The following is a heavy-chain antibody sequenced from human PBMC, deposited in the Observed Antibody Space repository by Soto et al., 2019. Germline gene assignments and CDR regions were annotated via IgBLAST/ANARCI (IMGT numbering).Heavy chain of an antibody. J-gene: IGHJ5*02. CDR1: GGSVSNDNFY. CDR2: VHSSGIT. D-gene: IGHD3-16*01. CDR3: ARGLTMGQLPSHFDH. Sequence: PSETLSLTCTVSGGSVSNDNFYWSWIRQPPGKGLEWIGYVHSSGITNYNPSLKRRVTISVDTSRSQFSLRLSSVTAADTAVYYCARGLTMGQLPSHFDHWGQGTLVTVS. V-gene: IGHV4-61*01.